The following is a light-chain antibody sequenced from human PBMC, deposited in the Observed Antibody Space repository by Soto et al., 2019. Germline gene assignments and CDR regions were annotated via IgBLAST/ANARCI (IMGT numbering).Light chain of an antibody. CDR2: EVS. V-gene: IGLV2-14*01. CDR3: SSYTSNNTRV. J-gene: IGLJ1*01. CDR1: SSDIGGFYY. Sequence: ALTQPASVSGSPGQSITISCTGTSSDIGGFYYVSWYQHHPGKGPKLLIYEVSYRPSGISDRFSGSKSGNTASLTISGLQPEDDGDYYCSSYTSNNTRVFGTGTKVTVL.